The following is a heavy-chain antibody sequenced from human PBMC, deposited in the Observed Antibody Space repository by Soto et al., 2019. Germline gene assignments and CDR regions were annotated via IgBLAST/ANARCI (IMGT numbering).Heavy chain of an antibody. CDR3: ARLDSSGYYRALPSHINWFDP. D-gene: IGHD3-22*01. CDR1: GGTFSGYY. Sequence: PSDSLSLTCAAYGGTFSGYYWSWFRQPPGKGLEWIGEINHSGSTNYNPSLKSRVTISVDTSKNQFSLKLSSVTAADTAVYYCARLDSSGYYRALPSHINWFDPWGQGTLVTVSS. V-gene: IGHV4-34*01. CDR2: INHSGST. J-gene: IGHJ5*02.